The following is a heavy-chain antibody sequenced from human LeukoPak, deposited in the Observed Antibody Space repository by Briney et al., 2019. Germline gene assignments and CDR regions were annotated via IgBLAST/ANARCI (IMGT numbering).Heavy chain of an antibody. CDR2: IYNDGTTT. V-gene: IGHV3-53*01. J-gene: IGHJ4*02. Sequence: GSLRLSCAASGFSVSSSFMSWVRQAPGKGLEWDSVIYNDGTTTKYADSVKGRFTISRDITKNTLYLQMNGLRAEDTAVYYCARELQYHYYESWGQGTLVTVSS. CDR1: GFSVSSSF. D-gene: IGHD2-2*01. CDR3: ARELQYHYYES.